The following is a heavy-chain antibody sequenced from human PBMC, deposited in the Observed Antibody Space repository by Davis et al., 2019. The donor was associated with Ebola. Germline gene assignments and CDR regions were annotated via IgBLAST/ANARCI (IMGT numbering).Heavy chain of an antibody. D-gene: IGHD3-10*01. V-gene: IGHV4-4*02. CDR3: ARAMVTMVSFAFDI. J-gene: IGHJ3*02. Sequence: MPSETLSLTCGVSGSSISSNNWWSWVRQPPGKGLEWIGEIYHSGTTNYNPSLKSRVTISVDKSKNQFSLKLSSVTAADTAVYYCARAMVTMVSFAFDIWGQGTVVTVSS. CDR2: IYHSGTT. CDR1: GSSISSNNW.